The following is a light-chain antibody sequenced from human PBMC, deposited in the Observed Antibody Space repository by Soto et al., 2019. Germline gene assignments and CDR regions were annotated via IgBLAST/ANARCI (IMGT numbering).Light chain of an antibody. V-gene: IGLV1-40*01. CDR3: QSYDSTLTGSRV. CDR2: ANS. CDR1: SSNIGAGYH. J-gene: IGLJ3*02. Sequence: VLTQPPSVSGAPGQRVTISCTGSSSNIGAGYHVHWYQQLPGAAPKLLIYANSIRPSGVPDRFSASKSGTSASLAITGLQAEDEADYYCQSYDSTLTGSRVFGGGTKLTVL.